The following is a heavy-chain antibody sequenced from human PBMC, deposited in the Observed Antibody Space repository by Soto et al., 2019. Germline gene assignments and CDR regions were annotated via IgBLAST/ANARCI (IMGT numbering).Heavy chain of an antibody. V-gene: IGHV4-31*03. J-gene: IGHJ5*02. CDR3: ARDRPGPYDSSGYGFDP. D-gene: IGHD3-22*01. CDR1: GGSISSGGYY. CDR2: IYYSGST. Sequence: PSETLSLTCTVSGGSISSGGYYWSWIRQHPGKGLEWIGYIYYSGSTYYNPSLKSRVTISVDTSKNQFSPKLSSVTAADTAVYYCARDRPGPYDSSGYGFDPWGQGTLVTVSS.